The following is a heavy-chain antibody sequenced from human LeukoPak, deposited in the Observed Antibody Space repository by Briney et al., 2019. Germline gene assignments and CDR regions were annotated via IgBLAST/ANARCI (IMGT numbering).Heavy chain of an antibody. CDR3: GRGGYVIVVIITRGTTLTPGARSDYYTGNYFDS. V-gene: IGHV3-13*01. CDR2: IGTDGDT. D-gene: IGHD3-22*01. Sequence: GGSLRLSCAAAGFTFSSHDIHWVRQGTGKGLEWVSVIGTDGDTYYPGSVKGRFTISRENAKSSLYLQMNSLRAGDTAMSYCGRGGYVIVVIITRGTTLTPGARSDYYTGNYFDSWGQGTLVTVSS. J-gene: IGHJ4*02. CDR1: GFTFSSHD.